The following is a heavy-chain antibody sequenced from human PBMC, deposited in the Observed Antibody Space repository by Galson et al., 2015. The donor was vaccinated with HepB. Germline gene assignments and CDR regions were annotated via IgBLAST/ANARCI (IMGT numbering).Heavy chain of an antibody. CDR3: ARPYGNGWVDY. Sequence: SLRLSCAASGFTFSTYWMTWVRQAPGRGLECVATIRPDGSEKYYVGSVKGRFTISRDNAKSSLYLQMNSLRAEDTAVYYCARPYGNGWVDYWGQGTLVTVSS. CDR2: IRPDGSEK. D-gene: IGHD6-19*01. J-gene: IGHJ4*02. CDR1: GFTFSTYW. V-gene: IGHV3-7*03.